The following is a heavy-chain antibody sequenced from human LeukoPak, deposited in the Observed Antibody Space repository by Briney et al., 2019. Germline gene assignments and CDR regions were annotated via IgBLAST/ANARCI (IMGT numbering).Heavy chain of an antibody. CDR2: IYTSGST. J-gene: IGHJ4*02. CDR1: GGSISSYY. D-gene: IGHD6-19*01. CDR3: ARRRRYSSGWYYFDY. V-gene: IGHV4-4*07. Sequence: SETLSLTCTVSGGSISSYYWSWIRQPAGKGLEWIGRIYTSGSTNYNPSLKSRVTISVDTSKNQFSLKLSSVTAADTAVYYCARRRRYSSGWYYFDYWGQGTLVTVSS.